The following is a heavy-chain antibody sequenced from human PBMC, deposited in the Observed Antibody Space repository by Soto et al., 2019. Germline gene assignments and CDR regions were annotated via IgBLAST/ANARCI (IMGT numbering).Heavy chain of an antibody. V-gene: IGHV3-30*03. CDR3: ARNLVRGSWYFDY. CDR2: TSSAGYGK. J-gene: IGHJ4*02. D-gene: IGHD3-10*01. Sequence: QVQLVQSGGGVVQPGRSLRLSCAASGFSFSNYGMHWLRQAPGKGLEWVAATSSAGYGKYYADSVKGRFTISRDNSKNTLYLQMNDLRAEDTAVFYCARNLVRGSWYFDYWGQGTLVTVSS. CDR1: GFSFSNYG.